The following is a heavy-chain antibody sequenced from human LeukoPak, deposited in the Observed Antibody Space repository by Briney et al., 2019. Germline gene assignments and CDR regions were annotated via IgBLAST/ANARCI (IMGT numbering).Heavy chain of an antibody. CDR2: SSGSGGST. Sequence: GGSLRLSCAASGFTFSSYAMTWVRHAPPQGLEWVSASSGSGGSTYYANPVQSRFTISRDNSTNTLYLQMNSLRAEDTAVYYCASSTHVTMVRGVIISFDYWGQGTLVTVSS. CDR3: ASSTHVTMVRGVIISFDY. D-gene: IGHD3-10*01. J-gene: IGHJ4*02. V-gene: IGHV3-23*01. CDR1: GFTFSSYA.